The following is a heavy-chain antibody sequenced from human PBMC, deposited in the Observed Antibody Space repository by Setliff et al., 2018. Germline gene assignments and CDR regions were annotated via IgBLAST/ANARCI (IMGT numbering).Heavy chain of an antibody. CDR2: IDPSGNT. Sequence: PSETLSLTCTVSGGSISSGSNYWSWIRQPAGRGLEWIGHIDPSGNTNYHPSLKSRVTISGDTSQNYFSLKLTSVTEADTAVYYCARGPPGYYYYMNVWGQGTTVTVSS. V-gene: IGHV4-61*09. J-gene: IGHJ6*03. CDR1: GGSISSGSNY. CDR3: ARGPPGYYYYMNV.